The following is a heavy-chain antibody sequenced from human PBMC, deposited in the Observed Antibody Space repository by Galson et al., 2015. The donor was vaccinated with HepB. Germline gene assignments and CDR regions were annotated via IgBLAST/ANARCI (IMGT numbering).Heavy chain of an antibody. J-gene: IGHJ4*02. Sequence: SETLSLTCTVSGGSINYSNYYWGWIRQPPGEALEWIGSIFYSGSTYSNPSLKSRVTISVDTSKNQFSLRLSSVTAADTAVYYCARHVPRIAAAGDWGQGTLVTVSS. V-gene: IGHV4-39*01. CDR1: GGSINYSNYY. D-gene: IGHD6-13*01. CDR2: IFYSGST. CDR3: ARHVPRIAAAGD.